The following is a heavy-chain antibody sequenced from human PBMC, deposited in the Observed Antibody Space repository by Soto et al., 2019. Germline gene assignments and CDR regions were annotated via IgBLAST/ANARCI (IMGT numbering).Heavy chain of an antibody. CDR3: AKGDNLGPKTGYAFDP. J-gene: IGHJ5*02. D-gene: IGHD5-12*01. CDR2: TYFRSKWYN. CDR1: GDSASSNTAS. Sequence: SQTLSLTCAISGDSASSNTASWNWIRQSPSRGLEWLGRTYFRSKWYNDYAVSVKSRIIINPDTSNNQFSLQLNSVTPEDTAVYFCAKGDNLGPKTGYAFDPWGQGIMVTVSS. V-gene: IGHV6-1*01.